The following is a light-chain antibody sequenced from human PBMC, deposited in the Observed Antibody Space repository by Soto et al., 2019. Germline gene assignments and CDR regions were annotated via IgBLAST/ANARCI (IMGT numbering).Light chain of an antibody. CDR1: QSVSSN. Sequence: EIVMTQSPATLSVSPGERATLSCRASQSVSSNLAWYQQKPGQAPRLLIYGASTRATGIPARFSGSGSGTKFTLTISSLQSEDFAVYYCQQYNNWPLTFGGGTK. CDR3: QQYNNWPLT. CDR2: GAS. J-gene: IGKJ4*01. V-gene: IGKV3-15*01.